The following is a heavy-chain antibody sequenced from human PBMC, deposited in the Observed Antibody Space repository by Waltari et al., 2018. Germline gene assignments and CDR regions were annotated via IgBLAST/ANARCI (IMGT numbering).Heavy chain of an antibody. V-gene: IGHV4-34*01. J-gene: IGHJ6*02. CDR3: ARGLRYSSSWPYYYGMDV. CDR1: GGSFSGYY. CDR2: INHSGST. Sequence: QVQLQQWGAGLLKPSETLSLTCAVYGGSFSGYYWSWIRQPPGKGLEWIGEINHSGSTNYNPSLKSRVTISVDTSKNQFSRKLSSVTAADTAVYYCARGLRYSSSWPYYYGMDVWGQGTTVTVSS. D-gene: IGHD6-13*01.